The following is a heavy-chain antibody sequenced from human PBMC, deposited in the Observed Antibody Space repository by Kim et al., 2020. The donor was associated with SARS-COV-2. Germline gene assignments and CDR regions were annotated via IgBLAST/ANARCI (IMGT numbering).Heavy chain of an antibody. V-gene: IGHV1-69*04. D-gene: IGHD2-2*01. J-gene: IGHJ4*02. Sequence: QKFQGRVTITADKSTSTAYMELSSLRSEDTAVYYCARDHGGVPAATPPGYWGQGTLVTVSS. CDR3: ARDHGGVPAATPPGY.